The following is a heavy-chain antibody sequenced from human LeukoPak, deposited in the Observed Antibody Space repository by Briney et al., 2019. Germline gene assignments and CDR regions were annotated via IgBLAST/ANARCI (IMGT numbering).Heavy chain of an antibody. CDR2: VDPEDGET. J-gene: IGHJ4*02. Sequence: GASVNVSCKASGYTFTDYYMHWVQQAPGKGLEWMGRVDPEDGETIYAEKFQGRVTITADTSTDTAYMELSSLRSEDTAVYYCATEYCSSTSCYTFDYWGQGALGSVSS. D-gene: IGHD2-2*02. V-gene: IGHV1-69-2*01. CDR1: GYTFTDYY. CDR3: ATEYCSSTSCYTFDY.